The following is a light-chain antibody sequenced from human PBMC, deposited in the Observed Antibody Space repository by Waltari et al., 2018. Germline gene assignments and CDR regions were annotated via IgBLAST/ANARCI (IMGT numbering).Light chain of an antibody. CDR1: TSNIGTNT. V-gene: IGLV1-44*01. Sequence: QSVLTQPPSTSGTPGQRVTISCSGSTSNIGTNTVTWYQLLPGTAPKTVIFANYHPPSGVPDRFSASKSGTSASLVISGLQSEDEADYFCATWDDSLSGRVFGGGTKVTVL. CDR3: ATWDDSLSGRV. CDR2: ANY. J-gene: IGLJ3*02.